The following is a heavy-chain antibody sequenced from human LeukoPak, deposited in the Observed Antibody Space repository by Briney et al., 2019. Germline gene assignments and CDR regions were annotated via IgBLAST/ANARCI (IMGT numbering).Heavy chain of an antibody. V-gene: IGHV3-21*01. CDR1: GFTFGLYS. D-gene: IGHD1-26*01. CDR2: IDSNSNFM. Sequence: GGSLRLSCAASGFTFGLYSMTWVRQAPGKGLEWVSLIDSNSNFMNYADSVKGRFTISRDNAKKSLYLQMDSLRAEDTAVYYCARGPRRGIVGATIPFDYWGQGTLVTVSS. CDR3: ARGPRRGIVGATIPFDY. J-gene: IGHJ4*02.